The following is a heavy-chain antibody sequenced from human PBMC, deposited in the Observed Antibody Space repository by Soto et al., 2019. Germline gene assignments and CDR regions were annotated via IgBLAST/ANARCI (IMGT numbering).Heavy chain of an antibody. J-gene: IGHJ4*02. CDR2: INHSGST. D-gene: IGHD3-10*02. V-gene: IGHV4-34*01. CDR3: ARGLMSPDGY. CDR1: GGSFSGYY. Sequence: SETLSLTCAVYGGSFSGYYWSWIRQPPGKGLEWIGEINHSGSTNYNPSIKSRVTISVDTSKNQFSMKLSSVTAADTAVYYCARGLMSPDGYWGQGTLVTVSS.